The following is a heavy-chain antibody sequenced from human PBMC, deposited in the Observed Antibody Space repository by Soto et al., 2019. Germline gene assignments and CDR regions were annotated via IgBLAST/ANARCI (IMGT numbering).Heavy chain of an antibody. CDR3: ARSRVVVVAANPYYYYGMDV. J-gene: IGHJ6*02. V-gene: IGHV3-23*01. D-gene: IGHD2-15*01. CDR2: ISGNKMNT. Sequence: GGSLRLSCVASGFSFSEYGMSWVRQTPQKTLEWVASISGNKMNTFYPDSVKGRFFISRDNSDNTLHLQMNSLRDDDTAIYYCARSRVVVVAANPYYYYGMDVWGQGTTVTVSS. CDR1: GFSFSEYG.